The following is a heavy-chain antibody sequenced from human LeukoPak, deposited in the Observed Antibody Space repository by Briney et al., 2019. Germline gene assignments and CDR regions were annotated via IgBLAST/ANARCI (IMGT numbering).Heavy chain of an antibody. J-gene: IGHJ4*02. CDR2: ILYSGRTT. Sequence: SETLSLTCTVSGGSLSPYYWSWIRQTPGKGLEWIGYILYSGRTTNYNPSLKSRVTISVDTSKNQFSLKLSSVTAADTAIYYCARVGDWNDLVQWGQGTLVTVSS. D-gene: IGHD1-1*01. CDR3: ARVGDWNDLVQ. CDR1: GGSLSPYY. V-gene: IGHV4-59*01.